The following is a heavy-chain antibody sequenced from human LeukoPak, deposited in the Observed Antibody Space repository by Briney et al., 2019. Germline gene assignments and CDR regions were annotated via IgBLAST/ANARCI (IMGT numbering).Heavy chain of an antibody. D-gene: IGHD3-16*01. V-gene: IGHV1-18*01. CDR1: GYTFTSYG. CDR2: ISAYNGNT. CDR3: ARVQGGDYAWGSDY. J-gene: IGHJ4*02. Sequence: ASVKVSCKASGYTFTSYGISWVRQAPGQGLEWMGWISAYNGNTNYAQKLQGRVTMTTDTSTSTAYMELRSLRSDDTAVYYCARVQGGDYAWGSDYWGQGTLVTVSS.